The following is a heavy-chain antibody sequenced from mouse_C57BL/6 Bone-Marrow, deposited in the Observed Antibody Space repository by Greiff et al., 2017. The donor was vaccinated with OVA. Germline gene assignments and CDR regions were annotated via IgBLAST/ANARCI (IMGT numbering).Heavy chain of an antibody. V-gene: IGHV14-3*01. CDR3: ARGNVGSSLYAMDY. J-gene: IGHJ4*01. CDR2: IDPANDNT. Sequence: DVQLQESVAELVRPGASVKLSCTASGFNIKNTYMHWVKQRPEQGLEWIGRIDPANDNTKYAPTVQGKATRTADTPSNTAYRQLSSLSAEDTAVYCCARGNVGSSLYAMDYGGQGTSVTVSS. CDR1: GFNIKNTY. D-gene: IGHD1-1*01.